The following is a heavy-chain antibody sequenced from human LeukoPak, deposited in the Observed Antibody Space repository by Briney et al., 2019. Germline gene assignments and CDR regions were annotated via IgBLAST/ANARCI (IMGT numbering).Heavy chain of an antibody. Sequence: PSETLSLTCAVYGGSFSGYYWSWIRQPPGKGLEWIGEINHSGSTNYNPSLKSRVTISVDTSKNQFSLKLSSVTAADTAVYYCARVHCSSTSCYVDYWGQGTLVTVSS. CDR1: GGSFSGYY. CDR3: ARVHCSSTSCYVDY. D-gene: IGHD2-2*01. CDR2: INHSGST. J-gene: IGHJ4*02. V-gene: IGHV4-34*01.